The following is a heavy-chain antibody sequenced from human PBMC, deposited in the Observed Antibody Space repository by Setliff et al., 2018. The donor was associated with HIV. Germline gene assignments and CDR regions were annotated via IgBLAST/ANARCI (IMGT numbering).Heavy chain of an antibody. Sequence: PSETLSLTCTVSGGSISNSRYYWSWIRQPPGKGLEWIGSIYYSGSTYYNPSLKSRVTISVDTSKNQFSLKLSSVTAADTAVYYCARQITSVTTEKLVVNDAFDIWGQGIMVTVSS. J-gene: IGHJ3*02. CDR2: IYYSGST. D-gene: IGHD3-22*01. CDR1: GGSISNSRYY. V-gene: IGHV4-39*01. CDR3: ARQITSVTTEKLVVNDAFDI.